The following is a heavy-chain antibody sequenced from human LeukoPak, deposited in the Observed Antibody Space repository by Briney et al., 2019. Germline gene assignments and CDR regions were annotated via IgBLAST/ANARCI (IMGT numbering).Heavy chain of an antibody. CDR3: AKDLNVGSTFYGMDV. V-gene: IGHV3-7*03. CDR2: IKQDGSEK. D-gene: IGHD2-2*01. J-gene: IGHJ6*02. CDR1: GFTFSSYW. Sequence: GGSLRLSCAASGFTFSSYWMSWVRQAPGKGLEWVANIKQDGSEKYYVDSVKGRFTISRDNAKNSLYLQMNSLRAEDTAVYYCAKDLNVGSTFYGMDVWGQGTTVTVSS.